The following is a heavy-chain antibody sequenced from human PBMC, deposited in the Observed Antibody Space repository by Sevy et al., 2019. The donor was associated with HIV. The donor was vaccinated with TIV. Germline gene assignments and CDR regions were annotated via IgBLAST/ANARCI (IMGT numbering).Heavy chain of an antibody. J-gene: IGHJ4*02. D-gene: IGHD3-22*01. CDR2: ISYDGSNK. CDR1: GFTFSSYA. Sequence: GGSLRLSCAASGFTFSSYAMHWARQAPGKGLEWVAVISYDGSNKYYADSVKGRFTISRDNSKNTLYLQMNSLRAEDTAVYYCARDYDDSSGYHFDYWGQGTLVTVSS. CDR3: ARDYDDSSGYHFDY. V-gene: IGHV3-30-3*01.